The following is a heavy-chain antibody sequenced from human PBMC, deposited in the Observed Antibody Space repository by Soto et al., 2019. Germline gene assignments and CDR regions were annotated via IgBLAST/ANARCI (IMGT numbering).Heavy chain of an antibody. Sequence: SETMCLSWTVAGGSIGGYGGSWLRQHPGKGLEWIGYIYNSGSTNYNPSLKSRVTISVDTSKNQFSLNLSSVTAADTAVYYCARGSTGYSSSWYRYWGQGTLVTVSS. D-gene: IGHD6-13*01. CDR2: IYNSGST. CDR1: GGSIGGYG. CDR3: ARGSTGYSSSWYRY. J-gene: IGHJ4*02. V-gene: IGHV4-59*08.